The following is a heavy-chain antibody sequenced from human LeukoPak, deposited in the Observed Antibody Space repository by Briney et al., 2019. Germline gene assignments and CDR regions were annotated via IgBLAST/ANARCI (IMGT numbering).Heavy chain of an antibody. CDR3: ARGAPYSSFDY. CDR2: IKQDGSEK. Sequence: GGSLRLSCAASGFTFSSYWMSWVRQAPGKGLEWVGNIKQDGSEKYYVDSVKGRFTISRDNAKNSLYLQMNSLRAEDTAVYYCARGAPYSSFDYWGQGTLVTVSS. J-gene: IGHJ4*02. D-gene: IGHD6-19*01. CDR1: GFTFSSYW. V-gene: IGHV3-7*03.